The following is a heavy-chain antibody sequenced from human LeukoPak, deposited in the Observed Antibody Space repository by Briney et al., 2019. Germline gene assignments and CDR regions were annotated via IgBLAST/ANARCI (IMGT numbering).Heavy chain of an antibody. D-gene: IGHD6-13*01. CDR3: ARSQIAAAGHPDFDY. CDR1: GYTFTSYA. Sequence: GASVKVSCKASGYTFTSYAMHWVRQAPGQRLEWMGWINAGNGNTKYSQKFQGRVTITRDTSASTAYMELSSLRSEDTAVYYCARSQIAAAGHPDFDYWGQGTLVTVSS. CDR2: INAGNGNT. V-gene: IGHV1-3*01. J-gene: IGHJ4*02.